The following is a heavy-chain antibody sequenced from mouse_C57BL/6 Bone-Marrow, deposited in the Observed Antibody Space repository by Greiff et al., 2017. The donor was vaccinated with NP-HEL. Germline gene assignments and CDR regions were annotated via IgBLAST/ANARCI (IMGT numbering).Heavy chain of an antibody. J-gene: IGHJ4*01. Sequence: EVQLVESEGGLVQPGSSMKLSCTASGFTFSDYYMAWVRQVPEKGLEWVANINYDGSSTYYLDSLKSRFIISRDNAKNILYLQMRSLKSEDTAMYYCAREGGLRRRTYAMDYWGQGTSVTVSS. CDR1: GFTFSDYY. CDR2: INYDGSST. D-gene: IGHD2-4*01. V-gene: IGHV5-16*01. CDR3: AREGGLRRRTYAMDY.